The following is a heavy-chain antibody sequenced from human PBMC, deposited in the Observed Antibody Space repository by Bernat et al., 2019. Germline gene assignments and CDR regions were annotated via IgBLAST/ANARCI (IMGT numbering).Heavy chain of an antibody. D-gene: IGHD3-22*01. Sequence: QVQLQQWGAGLLKPSETLSLTCAVYGGSFSGYYWSWIRQPPGKGLEWIGEINHSGSTNYNPSLESRVTISVDTSKNQFSLKLSSVTAADTAVYYCASSYYYDSSGPNWFDPWGQGTLVTVSS. CDR3: ASSYYYDSSGPNWFDP. CDR1: GGSFSGYY. V-gene: IGHV4-34*01. J-gene: IGHJ5*02. CDR2: INHSGST.